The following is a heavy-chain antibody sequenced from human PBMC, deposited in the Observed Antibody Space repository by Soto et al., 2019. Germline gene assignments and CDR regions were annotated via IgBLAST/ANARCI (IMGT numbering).Heavy chain of an antibody. CDR1: GASISSYY. CDR3: ARDPGSWYFDS. Sequence: TRSLACTISGASISSYYWSLIRQPPGKGLELIGYVYYSGSTNYNPSLRSRVNISVDTSKNQLSLKMSSVTAADTAVYYCARDPGSWYFDSWGQGIQVTVS. J-gene: IGHJ4*02. D-gene: IGHD3-10*01. CDR2: VYYSGST. V-gene: IGHV4-59*01.